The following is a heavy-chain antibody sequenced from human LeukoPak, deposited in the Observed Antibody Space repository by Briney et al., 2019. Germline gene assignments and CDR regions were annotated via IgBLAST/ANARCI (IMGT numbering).Heavy chain of an antibody. CDR1: GYTFTGYY. D-gene: IGHD2-2*01. V-gene: IGHV1-2*02. CDR3: ARVWGYCSSTSCYVSNSPATKFDP. Sequence: ASVKVSCKASGYTFTGYYMHWVRQAPGQGLEWMGWINPNSGGTNYAQKFQGRVTMTRDTSISTAYMELSRLRSDDTAVYYCARVWGYCSSTSCYVSNSPATKFDPWGQGTLVTVSS. CDR2: INPNSGGT. J-gene: IGHJ5*02.